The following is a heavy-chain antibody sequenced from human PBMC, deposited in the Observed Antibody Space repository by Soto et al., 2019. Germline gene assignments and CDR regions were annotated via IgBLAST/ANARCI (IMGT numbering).Heavy chain of an antibody. V-gene: IGHV1-18*01. Sequence: ASVKVSCKASGYTFTSYGISWVRQAPVQGQERMGCISAYNGNTNYAQKLQGRVTMTTDTSTSTAYMELRSLRSDDTAVYYCARDNNTWEKPFDHWGQGTLDTVSS. J-gene: IGHJ5*02. CDR1: GYTFTSYG. CDR2: ISAYNGNT. D-gene: IGHD1-26*01. CDR3: ARDNNTWEKPFDH.